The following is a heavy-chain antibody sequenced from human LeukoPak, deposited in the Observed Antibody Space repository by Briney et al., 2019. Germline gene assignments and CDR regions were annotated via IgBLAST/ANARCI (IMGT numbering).Heavy chain of an antibody. CDR3: ARDWNRYAY. CDR2: TYYRGTT. J-gene: IGHJ4*02. CDR1: GASMSSTSYY. V-gene: IGHV4-39*07. Sequence: SVTLSLTCTFSGASMSSTSYYWGWIRQPPVKGLEWIGSTYYRGTTYYNPSLKSRVSISVDMSKNQFSLQLSSVTAADTAVYYCARDWNRYAYWGQGTLVTVSS. D-gene: IGHD1-1*01.